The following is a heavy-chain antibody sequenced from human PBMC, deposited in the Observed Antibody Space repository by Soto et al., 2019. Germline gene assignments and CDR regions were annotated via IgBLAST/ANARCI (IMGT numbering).Heavy chain of an antibody. Sequence: QITLKESGPPLVKPTQTLTLTCTFSGFSLSTSGVGVAWIRQPPGKALEWLGLIYWNDIKRYSPSLKSRLTIPKDTSKDQVVHTITNMDPVDTATSYCAHPRVPDTLDHWGQETLVTVSS. CDR1: GFSLSTSGVG. CDR2: IYWNDIK. V-gene: IGHV2-5*01. J-gene: IGHJ4*02. D-gene: IGHD2-2*01. CDR3: AHPRVPDTLDH.